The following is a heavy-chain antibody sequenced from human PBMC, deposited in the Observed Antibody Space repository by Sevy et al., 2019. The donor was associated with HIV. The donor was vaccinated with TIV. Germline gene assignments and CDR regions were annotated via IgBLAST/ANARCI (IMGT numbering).Heavy chain of an antibody. CDR3: AKDKFYYDSSGYYFDY. CDR1: GFTFDDYA. CDR2: ISWNSGSI. Sequence: GGSLRLSCAASGFTFDDYAMHWVRQAPGKGLEWVSGISWNSGSIGYADSVKGRFTISRDNAKNSLYLQMNSLRAEDTALYYCAKDKFYYDSSGYYFDYWGQRTLVTVSS. D-gene: IGHD3-22*01. J-gene: IGHJ4*02. V-gene: IGHV3-9*01.